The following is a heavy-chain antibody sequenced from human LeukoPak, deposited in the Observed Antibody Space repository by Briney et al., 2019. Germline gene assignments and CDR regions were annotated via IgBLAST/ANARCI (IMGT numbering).Heavy chain of an antibody. CDR3: ARAHPMVRDYAFAI. Sequence: SGTLSLTCTVSGGSISSYYGSWIRQPPGKGLEWIGYIYYSGSTNYNPSLKSRVTISVDTSKNQFSLKLSSVTAADTAVYYYARAHPMVRDYAFAIWGQGTMVTVSS. D-gene: IGHD3-10*01. CDR2: IYYSGST. V-gene: IGHV4-59*01. CDR1: GGSISSYY. J-gene: IGHJ3*02.